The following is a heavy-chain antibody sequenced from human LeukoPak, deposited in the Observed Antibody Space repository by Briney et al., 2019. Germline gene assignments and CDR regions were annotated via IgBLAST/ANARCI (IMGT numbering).Heavy chain of an antibody. CDR2: IYPRDGST. J-gene: IGHJ4*02. V-gene: IGHV1-46*01. CDR1: GYTFTSNY. CDR3: ARDQEGFDY. Sequence: GASVTVSCTASGYTFTSNYIHWVRQAPGQGLEWMGMIYPRDGSTSYAQKFQGKVTVTRDTSTSTVHMELSGLRSEDTAVYYCARDQEGFDYWGQGTLFTVSS.